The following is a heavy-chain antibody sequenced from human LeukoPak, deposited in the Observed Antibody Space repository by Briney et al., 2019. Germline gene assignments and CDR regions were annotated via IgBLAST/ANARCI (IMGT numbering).Heavy chain of an antibody. CDR3: AKEARGDYYYYYYMDV. CDR1: GFTFSSYS. D-gene: IGHD3-10*01. Sequence: GGSLRLSCAASGFTFSSYSMNWVRQAPGKGLEWVSSISSSSSYIYYADSVKGRFTISRDNAKNSLYLQMNSLRAEDTAVYYCAKEARGDYYYYYYMDVWGKGTTVTVSS. CDR2: ISSSSSYI. V-gene: IGHV3-21*01. J-gene: IGHJ6*03.